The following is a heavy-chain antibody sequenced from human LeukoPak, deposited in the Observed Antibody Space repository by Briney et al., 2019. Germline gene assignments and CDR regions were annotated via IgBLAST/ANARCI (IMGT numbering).Heavy chain of an antibody. Sequence: ASVKVSCKASGYTFTSYYMHWVRQAPGQGLEWMGLINPTGGSTGYAQKFQGRVTMTRDMSTSTDYMELSSLRAEDTAVYYCARRPDSSSWTHNWFDPWGQGTLVTVSS. D-gene: IGHD6-13*01. CDR1: GYTFTSYY. CDR3: ARRPDSSSWTHNWFDP. J-gene: IGHJ5*02. CDR2: INPTGGST. V-gene: IGHV1-46*01.